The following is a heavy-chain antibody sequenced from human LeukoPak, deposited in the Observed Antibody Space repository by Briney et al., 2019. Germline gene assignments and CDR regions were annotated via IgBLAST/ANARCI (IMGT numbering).Heavy chain of an antibody. CDR1: GGSISSSSYY. V-gene: IGHV4-39*01. CDR3: ATEIAAAFLSGAYYFDY. Sequence: PSETLSLTCTVSGGSISSSSYYWGWIRQPPGKGLEWIGSIYYSGSTYYNPSLKSRVTISVDTSKNQFSLKLSSVTAADTAVYYCATEIAAAFLSGAYYFDYWGQGTLVTVSS. CDR2: IYYSGST. D-gene: IGHD6-13*01. J-gene: IGHJ4*02.